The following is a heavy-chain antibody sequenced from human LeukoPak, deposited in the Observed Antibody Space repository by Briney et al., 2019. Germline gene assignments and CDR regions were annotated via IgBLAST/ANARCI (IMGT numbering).Heavy chain of an antibody. CDR1: GYTFTSYD. J-gene: IGHJ5*02. CDR2: MNPNSGNT. V-gene: IGHV1-8*01. Sequence: ASVKVPCKASGYTFTSYDINWVRQATGQGLEWMGWMNPNSGNTGYAQKFQGRVTMTRNTSISTAYMELSSLRSEDTAVYYCAREGPRYCSSTSCRNWFDPWGQGTLVTVSS. CDR3: AREGPRYCSSTSCRNWFDP. D-gene: IGHD2-2*01.